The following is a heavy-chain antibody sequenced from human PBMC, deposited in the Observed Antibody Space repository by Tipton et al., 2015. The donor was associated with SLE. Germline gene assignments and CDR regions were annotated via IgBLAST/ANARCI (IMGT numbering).Heavy chain of an antibody. CDR1: GYSISSGYY. CDR3: ARGRWYFDL. Sequence: TLSLTCTVSGYSISSGYYWGWIRQPPGKGLEWIGSIYYSGSTYYNPSLKSRVTISVDTSKNQFSLKLSSVTAADTAVYYCARGRWYFDLWGRGTLVTVSS. CDR2: IYYSGST. J-gene: IGHJ2*01. V-gene: IGHV4-38-2*02.